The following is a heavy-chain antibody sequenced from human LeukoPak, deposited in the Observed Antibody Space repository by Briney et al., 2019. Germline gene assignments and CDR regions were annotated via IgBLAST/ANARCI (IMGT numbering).Heavy chain of an antibody. CDR1: GFTFSSYE. Sequence: GGSLRLSCVASGFTFSSYEMNWVRQAPGKGLEWLSYIGSSDSTTHYADSVKGRVTISRDNSKNTLYLQMDSLRAEDTAVYYCAKDSTHYRVWDDYDSAGLTYWGQGTLVTVSS. CDR3: AKDSTHYRVWDDYDSAGLTY. V-gene: IGHV3-48*03. D-gene: IGHD3-22*01. J-gene: IGHJ4*02. CDR2: IGSSDSTT.